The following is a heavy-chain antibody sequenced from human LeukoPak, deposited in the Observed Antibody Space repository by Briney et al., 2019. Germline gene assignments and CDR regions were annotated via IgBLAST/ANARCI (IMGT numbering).Heavy chain of an antibody. J-gene: IGHJ4*02. CDR1: GYTFTGYY. CDR3: AREDGEGGGFDY. D-gene: IGHD3-16*01. V-gene: IGHV1-2*02. Sequence: ASVKVSCKASGYTFTGYYMYWVRQAPGQGLEWVGWINPNSGGTNYAQKFQGRVTMTRDTSISTAYMELSRLRSDDTAVYYCAREDGEGGGFDYWGQGTLVTVSS. CDR2: INPNSGGT.